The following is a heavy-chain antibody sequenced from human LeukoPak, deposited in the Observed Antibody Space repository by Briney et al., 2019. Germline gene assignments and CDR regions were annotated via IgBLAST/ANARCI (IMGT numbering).Heavy chain of an antibody. CDR1: GYTLTELS. Sequence: ASVKVSCKVSGYTLTELSMHWVRQAPGKGLEWMGGFDPGDGETIYAQKFQGRVTMTEDTSTDTAYMELSSLRSEDTAVYYCATDGGRGSLHIDYWGQGTLVTVSS. D-gene: IGHD1-26*01. J-gene: IGHJ4*02. CDR3: ATDGGRGSLHIDY. V-gene: IGHV1-24*01. CDR2: FDPGDGET.